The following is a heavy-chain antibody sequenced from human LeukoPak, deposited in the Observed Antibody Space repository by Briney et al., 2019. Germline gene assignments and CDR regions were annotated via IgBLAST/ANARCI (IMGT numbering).Heavy chain of an antibody. CDR2: IYPGDSDT. V-gene: IGHV5-51*01. J-gene: IGHJ4*02. CDR1: GYSFTSYW. D-gene: IGHD2-15*01. CDR3: ARLPSALGYYFDY. Sequence: NRGESLKISCKGSGYSFTSYWIGWVRQMPGRGLEWMGIIYPGDSDTRYSPSFQGQVTISADKSISTAYLQWSSLKASDTATYYCARLPSALGYYFDYWGQGTLVTVSS.